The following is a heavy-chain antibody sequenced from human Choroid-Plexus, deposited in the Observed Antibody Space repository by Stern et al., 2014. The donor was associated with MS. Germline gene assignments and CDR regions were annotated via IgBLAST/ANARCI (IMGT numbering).Heavy chain of an antibody. CDR1: GFTFSNFG. D-gene: IGHD2-15*01. CDR3: AKDRQWSTYFFDY. Sequence: VQLVESVGGVAQPGMPLILSCAASGFTFSNFGMHWVRQAPGKGLEWVALISYDGSDKYYADSVKGRFTIFRDNSKNTLYMHMNSLRAEDTAVYYCAKDRQWSTYFFDYWGQGSLVTVSS. V-gene: IGHV3-30*18. J-gene: IGHJ4*02. CDR2: ISYDGSDK.